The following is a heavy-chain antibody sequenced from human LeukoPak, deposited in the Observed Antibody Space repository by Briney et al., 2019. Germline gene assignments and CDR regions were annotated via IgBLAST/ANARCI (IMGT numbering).Heavy chain of an antibody. V-gene: IGHV1-2*04. J-gene: IGHJ6*02. CDR1: GYTFTGYY. CDR2: INPNSGGT. CDR3: ARARVQLWLGPQDYYYYYGMDV. D-gene: IGHD5-18*01. Sequence: ASVKVSCKASGYTFTGYYMHWVRQAPGQGLEWMGWINPNSGGTNYAQKFQGWVTMTRDTSISTAYMELSSLRSEDTAVYYCARARVQLWLGPQDYYYYYGMDVWGQGTTVTVSS.